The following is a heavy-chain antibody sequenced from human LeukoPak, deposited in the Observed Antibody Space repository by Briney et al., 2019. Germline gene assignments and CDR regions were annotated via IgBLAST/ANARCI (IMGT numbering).Heavy chain of an antibody. V-gene: IGHV3-23*01. CDR3: AYIVVVPAATDAFDI. D-gene: IGHD2-2*01. J-gene: IGHJ3*02. Sequence: GGSLRLSCAASRFTFSSYAMSWVRQAPGKGLEWVSAISGSGGSTYYADSVKGRFTISRDNSKNTLYLQMNSLRAEDTAVYYCAYIVVVPAATDAFDIWGQGTMVTVSS. CDR2: ISGSGGST. CDR1: RFTFSSYA.